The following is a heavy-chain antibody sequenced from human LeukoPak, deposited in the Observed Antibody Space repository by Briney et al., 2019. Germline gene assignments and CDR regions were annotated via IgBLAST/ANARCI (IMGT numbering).Heavy chain of an antibody. Sequence: ASVKVSCKASGYTFTGYYMHWVRQAPGQGLEWMGWINPNRGGTNYAQKFQGRVTMTRDTSISTAYMELSRLRSDDTAVYYCARGPRYCSSTSCWEFDYWGQGTLVTVSS. V-gene: IGHV1-2*02. CDR3: ARGPRYCSSTSCWEFDY. CDR1: GYTFTGYY. CDR2: INPNRGGT. J-gene: IGHJ4*02. D-gene: IGHD2-2*01.